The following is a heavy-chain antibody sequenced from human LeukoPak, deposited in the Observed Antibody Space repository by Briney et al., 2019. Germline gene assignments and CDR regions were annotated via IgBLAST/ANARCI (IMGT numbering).Heavy chain of an antibody. V-gene: IGHV3-30-3*01. Sequence: GRSLRLSCAASGFTFSTYAMHWVRQALGKGLEWVAVISYDGSKKYYADSVKGRFTISRDNSKNTLYLQMNSLRAEDTAVYYCARELLGAFDYWGQGTLVTVSS. J-gene: IGHJ4*02. CDR1: GFTFSTYA. D-gene: IGHD7-27*01. CDR2: ISYDGSKK. CDR3: ARELLGAFDY.